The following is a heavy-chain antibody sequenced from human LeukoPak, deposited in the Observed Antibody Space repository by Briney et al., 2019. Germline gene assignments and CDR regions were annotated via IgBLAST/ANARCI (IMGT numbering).Heavy chain of an antibody. CDR1: GFTFSNAW. CDR2: VKSKTDGGTT. Sequence: GGSLRLSCAASGFTFSNAWMSWVRQAPGKGLEWVGRVKSKTDGGTTDYTAPVKGRFTISRDDSKNTLYLQMNSLKTEDTAVYYCTTDSWDYYGSGSPLFDYWGQGTLVTASS. J-gene: IGHJ4*02. CDR3: TTDSWDYYGSGSPLFDY. D-gene: IGHD3-10*01. V-gene: IGHV3-15*01.